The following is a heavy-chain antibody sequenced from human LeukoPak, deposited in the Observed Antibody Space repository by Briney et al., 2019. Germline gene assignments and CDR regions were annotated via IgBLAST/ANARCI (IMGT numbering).Heavy chain of an antibody. D-gene: IGHD1-14*01. Sequence: SQTLSLTCAISADSVSINSAAWHWVRQSPSRGLEWLGRTYYRSKWYFDYAVSVKSRITINPDTSKNQFSLQLNSVTPEDTAVYFCARGAVCEPGAFDVWGQGTMVTVSS. J-gene: IGHJ3*01. CDR2: TYYRSKWYF. V-gene: IGHV6-1*01. CDR1: ADSVSINSAA. CDR3: ARGAVCEPGAFDV.